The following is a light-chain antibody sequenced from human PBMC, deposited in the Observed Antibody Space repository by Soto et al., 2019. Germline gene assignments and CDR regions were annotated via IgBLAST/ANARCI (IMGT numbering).Light chain of an antibody. CDR1: QSVDSY. CDR3: QQRSTWPLT. J-gene: IGKJ4*01. CDR2: EAS. Sequence: IVVTKSAVTLSLSRGERATLACRASQSVDSYLAWYQHKPGQAPRLLIYEASNRASGIPARFSGSGSGTDFTLTISSLEPEDFAVYYCQQRSTWPLTFGGGTNVDI. V-gene: IGKV3-11*01.